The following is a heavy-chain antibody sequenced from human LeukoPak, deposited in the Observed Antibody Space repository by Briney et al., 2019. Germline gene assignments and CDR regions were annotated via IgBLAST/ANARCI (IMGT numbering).Heavy chain of an antibody. Sequence: GGSLRLSCAASGFTFSSYWMSWVRQAPGKGLEWVANIKQDGSEKYYVDSVKGRFTISRDNSKNTLYLQMNSLRAEDTAVYYCARDSGFSGTQRGEYWGQGTLVTVSS. J-gene: IGHJ4*02. CDR2: IKQDGSEK. CDR3: ARDSGFSGTQRGEY. V-gene: IGHV3-7*01. CDR1: GFTFSSYW. D-gene: IGHD3/OR15-3a*01.